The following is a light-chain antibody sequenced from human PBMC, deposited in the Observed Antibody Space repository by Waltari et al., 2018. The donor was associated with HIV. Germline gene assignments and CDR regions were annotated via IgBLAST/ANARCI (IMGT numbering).Light chain of an antibody. CDR2: DIT. V-gene: IGLV2-11*01. CDR3: CSYAGTYTWV. J-gene: IGLJ3*02. CDR1: SSDVGDYNY. Sequence: HSALTQPRSVSGSPAQSVTISCTGTSSDVGDYNYVSWYQQHPGKAPKLLIFDITKRPSGVPDRFSGSKSGNTASLTISGLHLEDEANYYCCSYAGTYTWVFGGGTTLTVL.